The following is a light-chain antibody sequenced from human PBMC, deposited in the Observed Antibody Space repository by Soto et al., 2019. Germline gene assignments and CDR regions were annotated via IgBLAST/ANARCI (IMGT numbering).Light chain of an antibody. CDR3: QAWDSSSYVV. V-gene: IGLV3-1*01. CDR1: KLGDTY. CDR2: QDN. Sequence: SYELTQPPSVSVSPGQTASITCSGDKLGDTYTCWYQQKPGQSPVLVIYQDNRRPSEIPDRFSGSNSGTTATLTISGTQAMDEADYYCQAWDSSSYVVFGGGTKVTVL. J-gene: IGLJ2*01.